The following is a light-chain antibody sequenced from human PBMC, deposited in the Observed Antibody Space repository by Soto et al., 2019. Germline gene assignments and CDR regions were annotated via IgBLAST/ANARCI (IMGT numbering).Light chain of an antibody. CDR3: ETWDSNTHTV. V-gene: IGLV4-60*02. CDR1: SGHSSYI. Sequence: QSVLTQSSSAPASLGSSVKLTCTLSSGHSSYIIAWHQQQPGKAPRYLMKLEGSGSYNKGSGVPDRFSGSSSGADRYLTISNLQFEDEADYYCETWDSNTHTVFGGGTQLTVL. J-gene: IGLJ3*02. CDR2: LEGSGSY.